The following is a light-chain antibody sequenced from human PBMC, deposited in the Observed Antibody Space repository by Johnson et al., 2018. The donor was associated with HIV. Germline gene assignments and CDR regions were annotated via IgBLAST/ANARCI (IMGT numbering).Light chain of an antibody. J-gene: IGLJ1*01. Sequence: QSVLTQPPSVSAAPGQKVTISCSGSSSNIGNNYVSWYQQLPGTAPKLLIYENNRRPSGTPDRFSGSQSGTSATLGITGLQPGDEADYYCGTWDSSLNSYVFGTGTKVTVL. CDR2: ENN. V-gene: IGLV1-51*02. CDR3: GTWDSSLNSYV. CDR1: SSNIGNNY.